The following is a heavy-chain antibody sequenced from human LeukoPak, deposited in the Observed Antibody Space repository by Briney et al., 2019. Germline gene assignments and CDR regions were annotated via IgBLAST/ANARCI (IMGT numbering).Heavy chain of an antibody. V-gene: IGHV3-23*01. CDR3: ARHVGSPYSSSRYYYYYYYYMDV. CDR2: ISGSGGST. CDR1: GFTFSSYA. D-gene: IGHD6-13*01. Sequence: GGSLRLSCAASGFTFSSYAMSWVRQAPGKGLEWVSAISGSGGSTYYADSVKGRFTISRDNSKNTLYLQMNSLRVEDTAVYYCARHVGSPYSSSRYYYYYYYYMDVWGKGTTVTVSS. J-gene: IGHJ6*03.